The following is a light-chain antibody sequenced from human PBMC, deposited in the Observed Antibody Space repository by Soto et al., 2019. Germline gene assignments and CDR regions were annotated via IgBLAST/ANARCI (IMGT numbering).Light chain of an antibody. J-gene: IGLJ3*02. CDR2: LNSDGSH. V-gene: IGLV4-69*01. Sequence: QLVLTQSPSASASLGASVKLTCTLSSGHSSYAIAWHQQQPEKGPRYLMKLNSDGSHSKGDGIPDRFSGSSSGAERYLTISSLQSEDEADYYCQTWGSGIHWVFGGATNLTVL. CDR1: SGHSSYA. CDR3: QTWGSGIHWV.